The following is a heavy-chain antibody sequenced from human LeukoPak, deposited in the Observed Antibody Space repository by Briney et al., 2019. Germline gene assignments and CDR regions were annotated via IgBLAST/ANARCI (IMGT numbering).Heavy chain of an antibody. J-gene: IGHJ4*02. V-gene: IGHV4-59*01. CDR1: GGSISSYY. D-gene: IGHD2/OR15-2a*01. CDR2: IYYSGST. CDR3: ARGNIIGPFDY. Sequence: SETLSLTCTVSGGSISSYYWSWIRQPPGKGLEWIGYIYYSGSTNYNPPLKSRVTISVDTSKNQFSLKLSSVTAADTAVYYCARGNIIGPFDYWGQGTLVTVSS.